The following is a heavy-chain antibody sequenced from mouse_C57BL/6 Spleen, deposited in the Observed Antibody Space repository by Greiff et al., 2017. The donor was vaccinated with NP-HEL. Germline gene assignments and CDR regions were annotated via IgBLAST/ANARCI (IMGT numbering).Heavy chain of an antibody. CDR2: IDPSDSYT. CDR1: GYTFTSYW. D-gene: IGHD1-1*01. CDR3: ARESYYGSSYGAMDY. V-gene: IGHV1-59*01. Sequence: QVQLKQPGAELVRPGTSVKLSCKASGYTFTSYWMHWVKQRPGQGLERIGVIDPSDSYTNYNQKFKGKATLTVDTSSSTAYMQLSSLTSEDSAVYYCARESYYGSSYGAMDYWGQGTSVTVSS. J-gene: IGHJ4*01.